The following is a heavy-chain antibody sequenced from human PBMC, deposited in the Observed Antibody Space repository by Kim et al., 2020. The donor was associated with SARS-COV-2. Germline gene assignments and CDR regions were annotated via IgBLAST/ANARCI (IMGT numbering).Heavy chain of an antibody. CDR3: ARFPYYDFWSGPSDTFDI. CDR2: IYPGDSDT. J-gene: IGHJ3*02. V-gene: IGHV5-51*01. Sequence: GESLKISCKGSEYSFTSYWIGWVRQIPGKGLEWMGIIYPGDSDTRYSPSFQGRVTMSADKSISTAYLQWSSLKASDTAIYYCARFPYYDFWSGPSDTFDIWGQGTMVTVSS. CDR1: EYSFTSYW. D-gene: IGHD3-3*01.